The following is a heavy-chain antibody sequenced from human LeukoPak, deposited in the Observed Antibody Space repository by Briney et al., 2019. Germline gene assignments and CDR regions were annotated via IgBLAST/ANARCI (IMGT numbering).Heavy chain of an antibody. D-gene: IGHD6-13*01. J-gene: IGHJ4*02. CDR2: ISWNSGSI. CDR3: AKDLSSWYEMFDY. V-gene: IGHV3-9*01. Sequence: GGSLNLSCAASGFTFDDFAMHWVRPAPGKGLEWVSGISWNSGSIGYADSVKGRFTISRDNAKNSLYLQMNSLRAEDTALYYCAKDLSSWYEMFDYWGQGTLVTVSS. CDR1: GFTFDDFA.